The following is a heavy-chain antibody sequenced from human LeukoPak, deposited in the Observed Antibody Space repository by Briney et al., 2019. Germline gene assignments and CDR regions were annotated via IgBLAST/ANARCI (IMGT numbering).Heavy chain of an antibody. CDR1: GFTFSSYW. CDR3: AKASVAIPQYCNS. V-gene: IGHV3-7*03. D-gene: IGHD2-2*02. Sequence: GGSLRLSCAASGFTFSSYWMSWVRQAPGKGLEWVANIKQDGSEKYYVDSVKGRFTISRDNAKNSLYLQMNSLRAEDTAVYFCAKASVAIPQYCNSWGQGTLVTVSS. J-gene: IGHJ5*02. CDR2: IKQDGSEK.